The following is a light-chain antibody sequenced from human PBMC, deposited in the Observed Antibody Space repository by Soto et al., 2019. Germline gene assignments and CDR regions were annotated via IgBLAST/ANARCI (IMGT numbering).Light chain of an antibody. Sequence: QSVLTQPASVSGSPGQSITISCTGTSSDVGSYNLVSWYQQHPGKAPKLMIYEGSKRPSGVSNRFSGSKSGNTASLTISGLQAEDEADYYCCSYAGSSTHVVFGGGTKVTVI. CDR1: SSDVGSYNL. J-gene: IGLJ2*01. CDR2: EGS. V-gene: IGLV2-23*01. CDR3: CSYAGSSTHVV.